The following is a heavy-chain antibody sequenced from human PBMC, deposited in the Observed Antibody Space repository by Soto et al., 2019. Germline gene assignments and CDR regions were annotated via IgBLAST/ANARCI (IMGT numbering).Heavy chain of an antibody. J-gene: IGHJ1*01. CDR1: GGSVSSGSYY. CDR3: ASATYYYDSSGYYFFT. D-gene: IGHD3-22*01. Sequence: SETLSLTCTVSGGSVSSGSYYWSWIRQPPGKGLEWIGYIYYSGSTNYNPSLKSRVTISVDTSKNQFSLKLSSVTAADTAVYYCASATYYYDSSGYYFFTWGQGTLVTVSS. V-gene: IGHV4-61*01. CDR2: IYYSGST.